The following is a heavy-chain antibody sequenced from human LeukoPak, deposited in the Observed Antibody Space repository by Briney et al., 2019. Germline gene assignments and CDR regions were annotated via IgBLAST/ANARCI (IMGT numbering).Heavy chain of an antibody. CDR1: RFTFSSYW. CDR3: ATGFTYFDF. Sequence: PGGSLRLSCAASRFTFSSYWMHWVRQAPGKGLEWVSYISSSGTTIYYADSLKGRFTISRDNAKNSLYLHMSSLRVEDTAVYYCATGFTYFDFWGQGSLVTVSS. J-gene: IGHJ4*02. D-gene: IGHD2-21*01. V-gene: IGHV3-48*04. CDR2: ISSSGTTI.